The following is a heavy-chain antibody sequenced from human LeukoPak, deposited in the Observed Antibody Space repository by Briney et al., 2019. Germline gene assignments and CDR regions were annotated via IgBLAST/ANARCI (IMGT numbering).Heavy chain of an antibody. D-gene: IGHD2-2*01. CDR1: GFTFSSYS. CDR2: ISSSSSYI. J-gene: IGHJ4*02. V-gene: IGHV3-21*01. CDR3: AMGYCSSTSCQPLGY. Sequence: GSLRLSCAASGFTFSSYSMNWVRQAPGKGLEWVSSISSSSSYIYYADSVKGRFTISRDNAKNSLYLQMNSLRAEDTAVYYCAMGYCSSTSCQPLGYWGQGTLVTVSS.